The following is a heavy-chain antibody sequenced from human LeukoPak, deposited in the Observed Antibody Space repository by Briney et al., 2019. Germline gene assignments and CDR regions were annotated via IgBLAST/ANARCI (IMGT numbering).Heavy chain of an antibody. CDR1: GYTFTNYW. J-gene: IGHJ4*02. V-gene: IGHV5-51*01. Sequence: GESLKISCKGSGYTFTNYWIGWVRQMPGKGLEWMGIIYPGDSDTRYSPSFQGQVSISADKSISTAYLQWSSLKASDTAMYYCASSLYSGSCHNDYWGQGTLVTVSS. D-gene: IGHD1-26*01. CDR3: ASSLYSGSCHNDY. CDR2: IYPGDSDT.